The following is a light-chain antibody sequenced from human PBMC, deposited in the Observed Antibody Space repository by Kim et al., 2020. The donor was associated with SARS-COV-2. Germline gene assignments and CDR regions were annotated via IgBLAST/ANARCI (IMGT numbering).Light chain of an antibody. CDR2: QDS. Sequence: VSPGQTASITCSGNKVGDKYACWYQQKPSQSPVLVIYQDSKRPSGIPERFSGSNSGNTATLTITGTQAMDEADYYCQAWDSSTEGVFGGGTQLTVL. J-gene: IGLJ2*01. V-gene: IGLV3-1*01. CDR3: QAWDSSTEGV. CDR1: KVGDKY.